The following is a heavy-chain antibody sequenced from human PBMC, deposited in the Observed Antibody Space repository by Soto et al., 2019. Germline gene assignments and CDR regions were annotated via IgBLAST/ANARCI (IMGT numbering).Heavy chain of an antibody. D-gene: IGHD6-13*01. Sequence: QVQLVQSGAEVKKPGASVKVSCRASGYTFTSYDINWVRQATGQGLEWVGWMNPNSGNTGFAQRFQGRITMTRNTSLSTAYMELSSLRSEDTAVYYCGRARYSTNHFWFDPWGQGTLVTVSS. CDR1: GYTFTSYD. CDR2: MNPNSGNT. V-gene: IGHV1-8*01. CDR3: GRARYSTNHFWFDP. J-gene: IGHJ5*02.